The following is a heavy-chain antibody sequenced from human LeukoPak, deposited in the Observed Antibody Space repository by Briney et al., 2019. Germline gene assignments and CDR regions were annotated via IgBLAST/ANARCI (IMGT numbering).Heavy chain of an antibody. D-gene: IGHD6-19*01. V-gene: IGHV4-34*01. Sequence: SETLSLTCTVSGGSISSYYWSWIRQPPGKGLEWIGEINHSGSTNYNPSLKSRVTISVDTSKNQFSLKLSSVTAADTAVYYCASRVAGALDYWGQGTLVTVSS. CDR3: ASRVAGALDY. CDR2: INHSGST. CDR1: GGSISSYY. J-gene: IGHJ4*02.